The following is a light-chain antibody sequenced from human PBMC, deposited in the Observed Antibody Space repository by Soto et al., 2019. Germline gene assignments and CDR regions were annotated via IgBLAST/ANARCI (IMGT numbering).Light chain of an antibody. CDR1: QSVSSD. V-gene: IGKV3-15*01. CDR3: QQYNNWPLT. Sequence: EIVMTQSPATLSVSPGERATLSCRASQSVSSDLAWYKQKPGQAPRLLIYGASTRATGIPARFSVSGSGTEFTLTISSLQSKDFAVYYCQQYNNWPLTFGQGTKVE. J-gene: IGKJ1*01. CDR2: GAS.